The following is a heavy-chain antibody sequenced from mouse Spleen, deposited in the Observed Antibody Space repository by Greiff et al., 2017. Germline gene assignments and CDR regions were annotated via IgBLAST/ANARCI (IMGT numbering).Heavy chain of an antibody. CDR3: ARYRDLMDY. CDR1: GFTFSDYY. Sequence: EVNLVESEGGLVQPGSSMKLSCTASGFTFSDYYMAWVRQVPEKGLEWVANINYDGSSTYYLDSLKSRFIISRDNAKNILYLQMSSLKSEDTATYYCARYRDLMDYWGQGTSVTVSS. CDR2: INYDGSST. V-gene: IGHV5-16*01. J-gene: IGHJ4*01. D-gene: IGHD2-14*01.